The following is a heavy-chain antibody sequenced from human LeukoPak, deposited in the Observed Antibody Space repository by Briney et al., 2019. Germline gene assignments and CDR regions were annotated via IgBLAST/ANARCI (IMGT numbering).Heavy chain of an antibody. CDR2: MNPNSGNT. D-gene: IGHD6-6*01. CDR1: GYTFTSYD. Sequence: ASVKVSCKASGYTFTSYDINWVRQATGQGLEWMGWMNPNSGNTGYAQKFRGRVTMTRNTSISTAYMELSSLRSKDTTVYYCARERGSSSSFDYWGQGTLVTVSS. CDR3: ARERGSSSSFDY. V-gene: IGHV1-8*01. J-gene: IGHJ4*02.